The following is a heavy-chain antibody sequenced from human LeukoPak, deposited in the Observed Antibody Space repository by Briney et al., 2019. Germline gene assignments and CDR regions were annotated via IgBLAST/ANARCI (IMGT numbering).Heavy chain of an antibody. J-gene: IGHJ4*02. D-gene: IGHD6-19*01. CDR2: IDPSDSYT. Sequence: GESLRISCKGSGYSFTSYWISWVRQMPGKGLEWMGRIDPSDSYTNYSPSFQGQVTISADKSISTAYLQWSSLKASDTAMYYCARQEWLVTSQSEFDYWGQGTLVTVSS. CDR1: GYSFTSYW. V-gene: IGHV5-10-1*04. CDR3: ARQEWLVTSQSEFDY.